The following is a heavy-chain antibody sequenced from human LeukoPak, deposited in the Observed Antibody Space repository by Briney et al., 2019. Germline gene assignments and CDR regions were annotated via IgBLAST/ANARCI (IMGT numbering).Heavy chain of an antibody. J-gene: IGHJ6*02. CDR2: ISSDGSLT. CDR1: GFTFSTHW. Sequence: GGSLRLSCAASGFTFSTHWMYWVRQAPGKEFVWVSRISSDGSLTVYADSVRGRFNISRDNTKETLYLQMTSLRVEDTAVYSCASLLTPYHGSGGGGMDVWGQGTTVTVSS. CDR3: ASLLTPYHGSGGGGMDV. D-gene: IGHD3-10*01. V-gene: IGHV3-74*01.